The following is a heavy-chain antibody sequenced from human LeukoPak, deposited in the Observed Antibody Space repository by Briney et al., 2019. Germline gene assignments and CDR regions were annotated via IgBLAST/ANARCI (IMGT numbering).Heavy chain of an antibody. J-gene: IGHJ5*02. D-gene: IGHD3-3*01. CDR2: ISAYNGNT. Sequence: ASVKVSCKASGYTFTSYGISWVRQAPGQGLEWMGWISAYNGNTNYAQKFQGRVTMTTDTSTSTAYMELRSLTSDDTAVYYCARGLEWLTRRHTWFDPWGEGTLVTVSS. V-gene: IGHV1-18*01. CDR3: ARGLEWLTRRHTWFDP. CDR1: GYTFTSYG.